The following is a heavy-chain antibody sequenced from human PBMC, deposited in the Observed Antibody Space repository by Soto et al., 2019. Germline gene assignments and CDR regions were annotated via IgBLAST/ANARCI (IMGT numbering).Heavy chain of an antibody. D-gene: IGHD3-22*01. CDR3: ARHHYYDSSGYSPFDY. CDR2: IYYSGST. CDR1: GGSISSGGYY. Sequence: SETLSLTCTVSGGSISSGGYYWSWIRQHPGKGLEWIGYIYYSGSTYYNPSLKSRVTISVDTSKNQFSLKLSSVTAADTAVYYCARHHYYDSSGYSPFDYWGQGSLVTVSS. J-gene: IGHJ4*02. V-gene: IGHV4-31*03.